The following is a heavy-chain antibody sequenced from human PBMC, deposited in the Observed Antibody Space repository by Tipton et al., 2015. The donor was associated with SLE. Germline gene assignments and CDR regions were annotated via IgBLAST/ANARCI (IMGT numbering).Heavy chain of an antibody. CDR3: GARGAFDI. D-gene: IGHD3-16*01. CDR1: GGSITSNY. J-gene: IGHJ3*02. V-gene: IGHV4-4*07. CDR2: MYKSGRT. Sequence: TLSLTCTVSGGSITSNYWSWIRQPAGKGLEWIGRMYKSGRTEYNPPLKSRVTISVDTSKNQFSLSLSSVTAADTAVYYCGARGAFDIWGQGTMVTVSS.